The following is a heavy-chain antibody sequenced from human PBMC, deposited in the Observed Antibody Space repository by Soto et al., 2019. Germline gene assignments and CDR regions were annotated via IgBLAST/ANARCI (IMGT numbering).Heavy chain of an antibody. J-gene: IGHJ4*02. CDR1: GGTFSNYS. V-gene: IGHV1-69*08. D-gene: IGHD3-22*01. CDR2: IFPIVGIT. CDR3: AKEPYDSSGYYIDY. Sequence: QVQLVQSGAEVKKPGYSVKVSCKASGGTFSNYSLSWVRQAPGQGLEWMGRIFPIVGITKYAQKFQGRVTITADKSTTTVYMELSSLRPEDTAVYYCAKEPYDSSGYYIDYWGQGTLVTVSS.